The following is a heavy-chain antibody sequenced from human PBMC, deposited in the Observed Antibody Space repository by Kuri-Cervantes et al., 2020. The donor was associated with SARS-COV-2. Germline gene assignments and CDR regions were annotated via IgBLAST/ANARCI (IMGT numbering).Heavy chain of an antibody. Sequence: GSLRLSCTLSGGSVSSSPYSWGWIRQPPGKGLEWIGKIYYSGTTYYNPSLKSRVTISVGTSKNQFSLRLRSVTAADTAVYYCARPMNLVTAYEAFNIWGQGTMVTVSS. CDR3: ARPMNLVTAYEAFNI. CDR2: IYYSGTT. CDR1: GGSVSSSPYS. J-gene: IGHJ3*02. D-gene: IGHD2-21*02. V-gene: IGHV4-39*01.